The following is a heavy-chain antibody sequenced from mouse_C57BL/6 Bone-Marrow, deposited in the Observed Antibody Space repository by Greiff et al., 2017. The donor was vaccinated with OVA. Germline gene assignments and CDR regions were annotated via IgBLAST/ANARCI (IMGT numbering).Heavy chain of an antibody. V-gene: IGHV5-16*01. Sequence: EVQLQQSEGGLVQPGSSMKLSCTASGFTFSDYYMAWVRQVPEKGLEWVANINYDGSSTYYLDSLKSRFIISRDNAKNILYLQMSSLKSEDTATYYCARGWDGYSWFAYWGQGTLVTVSA. CDR3: ARGWDGYSWFAY. CDR2: INYDGSST. D-gene: IGHD2-3*01. J-gene: IGHJ3*01. CDR1: GFTFSDYY.